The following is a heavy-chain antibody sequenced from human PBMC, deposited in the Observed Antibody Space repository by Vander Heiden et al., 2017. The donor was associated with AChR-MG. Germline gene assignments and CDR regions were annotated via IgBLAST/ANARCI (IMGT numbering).Heavy chain of an antibody. CDR1: GYTFTSYG. Sequence: QVQLVQSGAEVKKPGASVKVSCKASGYTFTSYGISWVRQAPGQGLEWMGWISAYNGNTNYAQKLQGRVTMPPDTSTSTAYMELRSLRSDDTAVYYCARGDVVGSWYSVGWFDPWGQGTLVTVSS. CDR2: ISAYNGNT. J-gene: IGHJ5*02. V-gene: IGHV1-18*01. D-gene: IGHD6-13*01. CDR3: ARGDVVGSWYSVGWFDP.